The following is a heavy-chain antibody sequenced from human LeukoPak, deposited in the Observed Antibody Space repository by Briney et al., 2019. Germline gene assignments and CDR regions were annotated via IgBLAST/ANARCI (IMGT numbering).Heavy chain of an antibody. J-gene: IGHJ4*02. D-gene: IGHD5-24*01. V-gene: IGHV4-59*08. CDR1: GGSFSGYY. CDR3: ARGRDGYNFLNRGEYYYFDY. CDR2: IYYSGST. Sequence: SETLSLTCAVYGGSFSGYYWSWIRQPPGKGLEWIGYIYYSGSTNYNPSLKSRVTISVDTSKNQFSLKLNSVTAADTAVYYCARGRDGYNFLNRGEYYYFDYWGQGTLVTVSS.